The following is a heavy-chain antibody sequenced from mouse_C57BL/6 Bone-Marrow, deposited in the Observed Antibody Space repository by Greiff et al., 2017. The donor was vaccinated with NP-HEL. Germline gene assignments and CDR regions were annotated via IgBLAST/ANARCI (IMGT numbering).Heavy chain of an antibody. Sequence: QVHLKQPGAELVKPGASVKVSCKASGYTFTSYWMHWVKQRPGQGLEWIGRIHPSDSDTNYNQKFKGKATLTVDKSSSPAYMQLSSLTSEDSAVYYCAIWIYYGFYWYFDVWGTGTTVTVSS. CDR3: AIWIYYGFYWYFDV. D-gene: IGHD2-2*01. CDR1: GYTFTSYW. CDR2: IHPSDSDT. V-gene: IGHV1-74*01. J-gene: IGHJ1*03.